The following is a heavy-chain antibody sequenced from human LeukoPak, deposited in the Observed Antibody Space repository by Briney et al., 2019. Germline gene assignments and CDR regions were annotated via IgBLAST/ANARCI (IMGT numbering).Heavy chain of an antibody. CDR2: ISSSSSTI. J-gene: IGHJ4*02. Sequence: GGSLRLSCAASGFTFSSYSMNWVRQAPGKGLEWVSYISSSSSTIYYADSVKGRFTISRDNAKNSLYLQMNGLRAEDTAVYYCASEWELFYWGQGTLVTVSS. V-gene: IGHV3-48*01. CDR3: ASEWELFY. D-gene: IGHD1-26*01. CDR1: GFTFSSYS.